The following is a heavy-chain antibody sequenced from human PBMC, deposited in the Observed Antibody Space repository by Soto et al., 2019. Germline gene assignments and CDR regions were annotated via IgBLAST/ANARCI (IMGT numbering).Heavy chain of an antibody. V-gene: IGHV1-8*01. CDR1: GYTFTSYD. CDR2: MNPNSGNT. D-gene: IGHD6-19*01. CDR3: ARSPSRSGWYLFDYYFGMDV. Sequence: ASVKVSCKASGYTFTSYDINWVRQAAGQGLEWMGWMNPNSGNTGYAQKFQGRVTMTRNTSISTAYMELSSLRSEDTAVYYCARSPSRSGWYLFDYYFGMDVWGQGTRVTVSS. J-gene: IGHJ6*02.